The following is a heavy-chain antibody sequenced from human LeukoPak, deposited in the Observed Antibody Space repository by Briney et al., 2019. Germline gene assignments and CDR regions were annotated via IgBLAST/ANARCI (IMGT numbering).Heavy chain of an antibody. V-gene: IGHV4-39*07. D-gene: IGHD3-3*01. CDR3: ARGADDFWSGYYYFDY. CDR1: GGSISSSSYY. Sequence: PSETLSLTCTVSGGSISSSSYYWGWIRQPPGKALEWIGNIFYTGSTYYSPSLKSRVTISVDTSKNQFSLKLSSVTAADTAVYYCARGADDFWSGYYYFDYWGQGTLVTVSS. J-gene: IGHJ4*02. CDR2: IFYTGST.